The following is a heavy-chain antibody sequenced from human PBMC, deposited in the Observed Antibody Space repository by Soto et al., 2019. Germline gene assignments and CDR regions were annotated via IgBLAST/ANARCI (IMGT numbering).Heavy chain of an antibody. Sequence: SETLSLTCPVSGGSISSYYWTWIRQPPGKGLEWIGYIYYSGSTDHNPSLKSRVTKSVDTSKNQISLKLTSVTAADTAVYYCAASIVGATFPSANWGQGTLVTVSS. CDR3: AASIVGATFPSAN. J-gene: IGHJ4*02. V-gene: IGHV4-59*01. CDR2: IYYSGST. CDR1: GGSISSYY. D-gene: IGHD1-26*01.